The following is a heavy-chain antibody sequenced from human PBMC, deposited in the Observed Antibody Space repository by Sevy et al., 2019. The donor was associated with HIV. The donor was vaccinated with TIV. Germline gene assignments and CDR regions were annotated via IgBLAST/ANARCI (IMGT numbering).Heavy chain of an antibody. CDR1: GYTFTSYA. CDR3: ARAPILEKRVTIFGGW. CDR2: INTNTGNP. D-gene: IGHD3-3*01. J-gene: IGHJ1*01. Sequence: ASVKVSCKASGYTFTSYARNWVRQAPGQGLEWMGWINTNTGNPTYAQGFTGRFVFSLDTYVSTAYLQISSLKAEDTAVYYCARAPILEKRVTIFGGWWGQGTLVTVSS. V-gene: IGHV7-4-1*02.